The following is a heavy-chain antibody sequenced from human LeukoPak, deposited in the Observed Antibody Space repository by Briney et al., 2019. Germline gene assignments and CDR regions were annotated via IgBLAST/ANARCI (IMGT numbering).Heavy chain of an antibody. D-gene: IGHD4-17*01. CDR3: ARGPNDYGDWYLDY. J-gene: IGHJ4*02. CDR2: IYYSGST. Sequence: PSETLSLTCTVSGGSISSYYWNWIRQPPGKGLEWIGYIYYSGSTNYNPSLKSRVTISGDTSKNQFSLKVSSVTAADTAVYYCARGPNDYGDWYLDYWGQGILVTVSS. V-gene: IGHV4-59*01. CDR1: GGSISSYY.